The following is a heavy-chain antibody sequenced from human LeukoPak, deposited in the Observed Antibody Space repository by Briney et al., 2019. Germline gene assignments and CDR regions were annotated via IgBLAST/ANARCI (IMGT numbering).Heavy chain of an antibody. CDR3: AREWELLWAFDI. J-gene: IGHJ3*02. D-gene: IGHD1-26*01. V-gene: IGHV3-74*01. Sequence: GGSLRLSCAASGFTFSSYWMHWVRQAPGKGLVWVSRINSDGSSTSYADSVKGRFTISRDNAKNTLYQQMNSLRAEDTAVYYCAREWELLWAFDIWGQGTMVTVSS. CDR2: INSDGSST. CDR1: GFTFSSYW.